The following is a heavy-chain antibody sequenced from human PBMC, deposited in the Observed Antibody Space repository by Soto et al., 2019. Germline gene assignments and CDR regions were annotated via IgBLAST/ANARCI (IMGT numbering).Heavy chain of an antibody. Sequence: PGGSLRLSCAASGFTVSSYYMSWVRRAPGKGLEWVSVIYSGGDTHYADSVKGRFTISRDNSKNTLYLQMNSLRAEDTAVYYCARAFIGVAGYFDYWGQGTLVTVSS. CDR1: GFTVSSYY. V-gene: IGHV3-66*01. J-gene: IGHJ4*02. CDR2: IYSGGDT. D-gene: IGHD6-19*01. CDR3: ARAFIGVAGYFDY.